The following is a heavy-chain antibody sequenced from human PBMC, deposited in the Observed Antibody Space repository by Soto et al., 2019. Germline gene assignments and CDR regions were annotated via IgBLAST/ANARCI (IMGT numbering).Heavy chain of an antibody. Sequence: GGSLRLSCAASGFTFSSYWMSWVRQAPGKGLEWVANIKQDGSEKYYVDSVKGRFTISRDNAKNSLYLQMNSLRAEDTAVYYCARDRLAGSKYYFDYWGQGTLVTVSS. D-gene: IGHD6-19*01. V-gene: IGHV3-7*01. J-gene: IGHJ4*02. CDR3: ARDRLAGSKYYFDY. CDR2: IKQDGSEK. CDR1: GFTFSSYW.